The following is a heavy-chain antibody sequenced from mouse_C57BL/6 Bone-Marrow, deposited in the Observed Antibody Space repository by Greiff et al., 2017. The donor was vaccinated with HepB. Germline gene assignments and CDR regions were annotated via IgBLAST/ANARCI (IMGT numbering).Heavy chain of an antibody. D-gene: IGHD1-1*01. V-gene: IGHV5-6*01. CDR3: ARQTVVAYWYFDV. CDR1: GFTFSSYG. J-gene: IGHJ1*03. Sequence: EVNLVESGGDLVKPGGSLKLSCAASGFTFSSYGMSWVRQTPDKRLEWVATISSGGSYTYYPDSVKGRFTISRDNAKNTLYLQMSSLKSEDTAMYYCARQTVVAYWYFDVWGTGTTVTVSS. CDR2: ISSGGSYT.